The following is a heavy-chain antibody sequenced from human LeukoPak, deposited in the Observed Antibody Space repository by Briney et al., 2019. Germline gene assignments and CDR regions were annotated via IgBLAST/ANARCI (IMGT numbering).Heavy chain of an antibody. V-gene: IGHV3-30*04. J-gene: IGHJ4*02. CDR1: GFTFSRFA. CDR3: AQRGGLDS. D-gene: IGHD3-16*01. CDR2: ISHDGSDK. Sequence: GGSLRLSCAASGFTFSRFAMHWVRQAPDKGLEWVAVISHDGSDKYYADSVKGRFTCSRDNSKSTLYLQMNSLRAEDTAVYHCAQRGGLDSWGQGTLVTVSS.